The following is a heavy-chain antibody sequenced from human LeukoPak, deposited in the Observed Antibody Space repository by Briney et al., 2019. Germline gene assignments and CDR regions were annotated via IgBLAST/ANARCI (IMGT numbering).Heavy chain of an antibody. J-gene: IGHJ4*02. D-gene: IGHD3-10*01. CDR3: AKTFMVRGVLYYFDC. Sequence: PGGSLRLSCAASGFTFSIYAMSWVRQAPGKGLEWVSVMSGSGDRTYYADSVKGRFTISRDNSKNTLYLQINNLRAEDTAVYYCAKTFMVRGVLYYFDCWGQGTLVTVSS. V-gene: IGHV3-23*01. CDR2: MSGSGDRT. CDR1: GFTFSIYA.